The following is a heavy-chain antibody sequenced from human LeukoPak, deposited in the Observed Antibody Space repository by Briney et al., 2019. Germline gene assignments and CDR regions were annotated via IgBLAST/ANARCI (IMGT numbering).Heavy chain of an antibody. D-gene: IGHD3-22*01. J-gene: IGHJ4*02. V-gene: IGHV3-11*01. CDR3: ARDADDSSGYYYVYFDY. CDR1: GFTFSSYA. CDR2: ISSSGSTI. Sequence: GGSLRLSCAASGFTFSSYAMSWIRQAPGKGLEWVSYISSSGSTIYYADSVKGRFTISRDNAKNSLYLQMNSLRAEDTAVYYCARDADDSSGYYYVYFDYWGQGTLVTVSS.